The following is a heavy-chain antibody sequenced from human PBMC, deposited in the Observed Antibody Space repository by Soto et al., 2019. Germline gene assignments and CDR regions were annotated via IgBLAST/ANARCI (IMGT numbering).Heavy chain of an antibody. J-gene: IGHJ4*02. Sequence: GGSLRLSCAASGFTFSSYEMNWVRKAPGKGLEWVSYISSSGSTIYYADSVKGRFTISRDNAKNSLYLQMNSLRAEDTAVYYCARGFKIMIDDYWGQGTLVTVSS. V-gene: IGHV3-48*03. CDR1: GFTFSSYE. D-gene: IGHD3-22*01. CDR3: ARGFKIMIDDY. CDR2: ISSSGSTI.